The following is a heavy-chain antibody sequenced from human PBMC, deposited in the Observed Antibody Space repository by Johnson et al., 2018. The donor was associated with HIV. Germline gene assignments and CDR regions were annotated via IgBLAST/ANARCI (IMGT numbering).Heavy chain of an antibody. CDR3: AKDVAFRDDAFDI. CDR1: GFTFSRYG. V-gene: IGHV3-NL1*01. J-gene: IGHJ3*02. CDR2: IYSGGST. Sequence: QVQLVESGGGVVQPGGSLRLSCVASGFTFSRYGMHWVRQAPGKGLEWVSVIYSGGSTYYADSVKGRFTISRDNSKNTLYLQMNSLRAEDTAVYYCAKDVAFRDDAFDIWGQGTMVTVSS. D-gene: IGHD2-21*01.